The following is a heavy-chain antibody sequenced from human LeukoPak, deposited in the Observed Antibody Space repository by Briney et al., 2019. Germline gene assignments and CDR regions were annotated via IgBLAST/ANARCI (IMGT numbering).Heavy chain of an antibody. D-gene: IGHD4/OR15-4a*01. CDR2: ISSSSNYI. CDR3: VRIPNSANFPNWFDP. V-gene: IGHV3-21*01. Sequence: GGSLRLSCAASGFTFSSYVMTWVRQAPGKGLESVSSISSSSNYIYYADSVKGRFTISRDNAKNSLYLQMNSLRADDTAVYYCVRIPNSANFPNWFDPWGQGTLVTVSS. CDR1: GFTFSSYV. J-gene: IGHJ5*02.